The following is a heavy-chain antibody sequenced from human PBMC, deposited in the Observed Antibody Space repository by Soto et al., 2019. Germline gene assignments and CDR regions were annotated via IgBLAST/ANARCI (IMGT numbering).Heavy chain of an antibody. Sequence: EVQLLESGGGLVQPGGSLRLSCAASGFTFSSYAMSWVRKAPGKGLEWVSAISGSGGSTSYADSVKGRFTISRDNSKNTLYLQMNSLRAEDTAVYYCAKTPPYQLLSYYFDYWGQGTLVTVSS. CDR1: GFTFSSYA. CDR2: ISGSGGST. J-gene: IGHJ4*02. V-gene: IGHV3-23*01. CDR3: AKTPPYQLLSYYFDY. D-gene: IGHD2-2*01.